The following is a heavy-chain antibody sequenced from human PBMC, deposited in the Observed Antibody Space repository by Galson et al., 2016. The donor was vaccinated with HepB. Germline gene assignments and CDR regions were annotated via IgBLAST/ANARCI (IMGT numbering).Heavy chain of an antibody. CDR3: ARGGWGDFNWFDL. V-gene: IGHV6-1*01. D-gene: IGHD2-21*01. CDR1: GDSVSSNSVA. CDR2: TYYRSKWYT. J-gene: IGHJ5*02. Sequence: CAISGDSVSSNSVAWYWIRQSPSRGLEWLARTYYRSKWYTDYAPSFSSRIALSPGTSKKQFSLQLNSVTPEDTAVYYCARGGWGDFNWFDLWGQGTLVTFSS.